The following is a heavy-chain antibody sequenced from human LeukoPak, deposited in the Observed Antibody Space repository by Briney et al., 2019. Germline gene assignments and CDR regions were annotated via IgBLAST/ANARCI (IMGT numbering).Heavy chain of an antibody. D-gene: IGHD6-19*01. CDR1: GGSISSYY. Sequence: PSETLSLTCTVSGGSISSYYWSWIRQPAGKGLEWIGRIYTSGSTNYNPSLKSRVTMSVDTSKNQFSLKLSSVTAADTAVYYCARESRQWLVGVDYYYYMDVWGKGTTVTVSS. J-gene: IGHJ6*03. CDR3: ARESRQWLVGVDYYYYMDV. CDR2: IYTSGST. V-gene: IGHV4-4*07.